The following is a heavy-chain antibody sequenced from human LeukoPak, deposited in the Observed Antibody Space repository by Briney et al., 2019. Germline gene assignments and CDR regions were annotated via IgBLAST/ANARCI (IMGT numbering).Heavy chain of an antibody. CDR3: AGHPPGDNLAP. Sequence: ASVKVSCKASGYTFTIYDINWVRQAAGQGLEWMGWMNPDSGNTDFAQKFQGRATMTRNTSISTAYMELSSLTSEDTAVYYCAGHPPGDNLAPGGQGTLVPVPS. D-gene: IGHD2-21*02. V-gene: IGHV1-8*01. J-gene: IGHJ5*02. CDR2: MNPDSGNT. CDR1: GYTFTIYD.